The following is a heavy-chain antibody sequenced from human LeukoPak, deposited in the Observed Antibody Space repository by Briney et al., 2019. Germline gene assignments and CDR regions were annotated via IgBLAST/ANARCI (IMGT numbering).Heavy chain of an antibody. Sequence: GGSLRLSCAASGFTFSNYGMHWVRQAPGKGLEWVAVIWSDGSIKYYADSVKGRFTISRDNSRNTLYLQMNSLRAEDTAVYYCARELGYCSGASCYFKYYGMDVWGQGTTVTVFS. CDR3: ARELGYCSGASCYFKYYGMDV. V-gene: IGHV3-33*01. D-gene: IGHD2-15*01. CDR2: IWSDGSIK. J-gene: IGHJ6*02. CDR1: GFTFSNYG.